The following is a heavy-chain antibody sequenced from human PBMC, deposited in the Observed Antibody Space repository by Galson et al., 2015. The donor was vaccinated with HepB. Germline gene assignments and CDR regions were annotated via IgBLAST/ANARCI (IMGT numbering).Heavy chain of an antibody. Sequence: SLRLSCAVSGLTFSDYDMHWVRQAPGKGLEWVALISSNGGAQYYGDSVKGRFTVPRDNFDNTLYLQMSGLRPEDTAVYYCAKDISITSGWYDGLDYWGQGTLVTVSS. CDR2: ISSNGGAQ. J-gene: IGHJ4*02. CDR3: AKDISITSGWYDGLDY. D-gene: IGHD6-19*01. V-gene: IGHV3-30*18. CDR1: GLTFSDYD.